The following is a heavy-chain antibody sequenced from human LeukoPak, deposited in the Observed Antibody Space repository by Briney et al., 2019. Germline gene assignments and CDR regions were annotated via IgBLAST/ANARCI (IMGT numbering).Heavy chain of an antibody. Sequence: GGSLRLSCAASGFTFSSYSMNWVRQAPGKGLEWVSYISSSGSTIYYADSVKGRFTISRDNAKNSLYLQMNSLRAEDTAVYYCARVYSSSWPVYYYYYYGMDVWGQGTTVTVSS. CDR3: ARVYSSSWPVYYYYYYGMDV. CDR2: ISSSGSTI. CDR1: GFTFSSYS. J-gene: IGHJ6*02. D-gene: IGHD6-13*01. V-gene: IGHV3-48*04.